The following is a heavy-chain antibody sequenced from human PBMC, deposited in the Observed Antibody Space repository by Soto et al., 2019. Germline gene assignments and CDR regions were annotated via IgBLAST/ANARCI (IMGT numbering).Heavy chain of an antibody. J-gene: IGHJ3*02. D-gene: IGHD3-3*01. CDR1: GYTLTSYD. CDR2: MDPDSGNT. Sequence: GASGKVSCKASGYTLTSYDIDCVRQATGQGREWMGWMDPDSGNTGYAQKFQGRGTMTTNASISTAYMQLSSLRSEDTAVYYCAREGTYYDFWSGYYGSHAFDIWGQGTMVTVSS. V-gene: IGHV1-8*01. CDR3: AREGTYYDFWSGYYGSHAFDI.